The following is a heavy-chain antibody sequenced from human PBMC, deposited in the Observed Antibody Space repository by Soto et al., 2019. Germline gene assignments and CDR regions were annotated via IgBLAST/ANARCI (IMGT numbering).Heavy chain of an antibody. Sequence: GPWQASETLSLTCAVYGGSFSGYYWSWIRQPPGKGLEWIGEINHSGSTNYNPSLKCRVTILVDTSKIQFSLKLCFVTAADMVVYYCAKNLLEEPADYYDTKADALDTWGQGTMVTVSS. D-gene: IGHD3-22*01. CDR2: INHSGST. CDR3: AKNLLEEPADYYDTKADALDT. J-gene: IGHJ3*02. CDR1: GGSFSGYY. V-gene: IGHV4-34*01.